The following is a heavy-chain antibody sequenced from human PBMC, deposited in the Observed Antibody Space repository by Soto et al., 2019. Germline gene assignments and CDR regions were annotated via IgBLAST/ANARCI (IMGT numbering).Heavy chain of an antibody. D-gene: IGHD3-22*01. CDR1: GGSISSSSYY. V-gene: IGHV4-39*01. J-gene: IGHJ6*02. Sequence: QLQLQESGPGLVKPSETLSLTCTVSGGSISSSSYYWGWIRQPPGKGLEWIGSIYYSGSTYYNPSLKSRVTISVDTSKNQFSLKLSSVTAADTAVYYCASPKTKGLYYYDSSGYRRTHYYYYGMDVWGQGTTVTVSS. CDR3: ASPKTKGLYYYDSSGYRRTHYYYYGMDV. CDR2: IYYSGST.